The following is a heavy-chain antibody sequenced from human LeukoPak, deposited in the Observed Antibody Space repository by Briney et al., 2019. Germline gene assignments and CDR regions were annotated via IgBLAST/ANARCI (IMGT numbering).Heavy chain of an antibody. CDR3: ARGVGSSWYQD. CDR2: IYYSGST. Sequence: SETLSLTCTVSGGSISSYYWSWIRQPPGKGLEWIGYIYYSGSTNYNPSLKSRVTISVDTSKNQFSLKLSSVTAADTAVYYCARGVGSSWYQDWGQETLVTVSS. J-gene: IGHJ4*02. V-gene: IGHV4-59*01. D-gene: IGHD6-13*01. CDR1: GGSISSYY.